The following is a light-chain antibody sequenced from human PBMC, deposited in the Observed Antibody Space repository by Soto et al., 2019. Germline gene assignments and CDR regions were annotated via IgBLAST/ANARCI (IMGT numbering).Light chain of an antibody. Sequence: DIQMTQSPSSLSASVGDRVTITCRASQSISSYLNWYQQKPGKAPKLLMYAASSLQSGVPSRFSGSGSRADFTLTISSLQTEDFATYYCQQSYSTPWTFGQGTKVDIK. V-gene: IGKV1-39*01. CDR2: AAS. CDR1: QSISSY. CDR3: QQSYSTPWT. J-gene: IGKJ1*01.